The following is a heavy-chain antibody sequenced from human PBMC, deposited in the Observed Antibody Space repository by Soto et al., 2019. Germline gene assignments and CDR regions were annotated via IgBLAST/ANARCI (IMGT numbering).Heavy chain of an antibody. CDR3: AREGFSGYEALDY. V-gene: IGHV4-59*01. J-gene: IGHJ4*02. CDR1: GGPIRSYY. D-gene: IGHD5-12*01. CDR2: IAYTGIT. Sequence: QVQLQESGPRLLKPSETLSLTCSVSGGPIRSYYLSWDRQAPGKGLEWIAYIAYTGITGYNPSLRGRVTISGDTSQNLFSLKMTSVTAADTAVYYCAREGFSGYEALDYWGQGILVTVS.